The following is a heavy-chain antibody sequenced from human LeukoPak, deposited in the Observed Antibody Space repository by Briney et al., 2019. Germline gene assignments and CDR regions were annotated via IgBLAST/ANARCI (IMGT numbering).Heavy chain of an antibody. D-gene: IGHD1-26*01. V-gene: IGHV4-59*12. J-gene: IGHJ3*02. CDR2: IYYSGST. CDR1: GGSISSYY. Sequence: PSETLSFTCTVSGGSISSYYWSWIRQPPGKGLEWIGYIYYSGSTNYNPSLKSRVTISVDTSKNQFSLKLSSVTAADTAVYYCASRYSGSYGDAFDIWGQGTMVTVSS. CDR3: ASRYSGSYGDAFDI.